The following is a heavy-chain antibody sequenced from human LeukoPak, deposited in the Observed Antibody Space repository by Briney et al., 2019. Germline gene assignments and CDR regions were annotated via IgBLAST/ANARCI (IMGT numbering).Heavy chain of an antibody. J-gene: IGHJ5*02. Sequence: PGGSLRLSCAASGFTFSSYAMSWVRQAPGKGLEWVSAISGSGGSTYYADSVKGRFTIPRDNSKNTLYLQMNSLRAEDTAVYYCAKDTIAAAGTRWFDPWGQGTLVTASS. D-gene: IGHD6-13*01. V-gene: IGHV3-23*01. CDR1: GFTFSSYA. CDR2: ISGSGGST. CDR3: AKDTIAAAGTRWFDP.